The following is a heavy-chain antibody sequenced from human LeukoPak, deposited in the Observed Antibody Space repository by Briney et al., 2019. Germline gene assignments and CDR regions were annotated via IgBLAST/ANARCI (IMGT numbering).Heavy chain of an antibody. J-gene: IGHJ4*02. CDR2: INHSGST. CDR1: GGSFSGYY. CDR3: ARYSKGLRFLEWFDY. V-gene: IGHV4-34*01. Sequence: SETLSLTCAVYGGSFSGYYWSWIRQPPGKGLEWIGEINHSGSTNYNPSLKSRVTISVDTSKNQFSLKLSSVTAADTAVYYCARYSKGLRFLEWFDYWGQGTLVTVSS. D-gene: IGHD3-3*01.